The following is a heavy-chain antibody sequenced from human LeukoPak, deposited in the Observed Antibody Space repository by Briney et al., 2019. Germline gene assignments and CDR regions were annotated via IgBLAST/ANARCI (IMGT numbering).Heavy chain of an antibody. V-gene: IGHV4-34*01. CDR2: INHSGYT. CDR3: TRMTTGHDY. CDR1: GVSFNNYY. D-gene: IGHD4-17*01. Sequence: SETLSLTCAVSGVSFNNYYWSWVRQTPGKGLEWIGEINHSGYTNDSPSLKSRVTLSIDTSRKQFSLNLRSATVADTGIYYCTRMTTGHDYWGQGTLVTVSS. J-gene: IGHJ4*02.